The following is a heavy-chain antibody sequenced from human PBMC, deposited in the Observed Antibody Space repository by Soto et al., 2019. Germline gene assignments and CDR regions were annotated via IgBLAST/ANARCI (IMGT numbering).Heavy chain of an antibody. CDR1: GGSINSGGYY. Sequence: QVQLRESGPGLVKPSQTLSLTCTVSGGSINSGGYYWNWIRQHPGKGLEWIGYMYYSGSTYYNPFLVSRVIISADTSKNHFSLKLSSVTAADTAVYFCARANRHSGYSSRWVVDLWGQGTVVNVSS. CDR3: ARANRHSGYSSRWVVDL. J-gene: IGHJ1*01. V-gene: IGHV4-31*03. D-gene: IGHD6-13*01. CDR2: MYYSGST.